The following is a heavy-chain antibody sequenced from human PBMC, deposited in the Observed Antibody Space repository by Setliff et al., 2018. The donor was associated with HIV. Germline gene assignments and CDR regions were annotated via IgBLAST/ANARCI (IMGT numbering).Heavy chain of an antibody. CDR3: ARGLLDRSGHRSDCFDS. CDR2: INHSGST. J-gene: IGHJ5*01. CDR1: GVSISSSSYF. D-gene: IGHD3-22*01. V-gene: IGHV4-39*07. Sequence: SATLSLTCAVSGVSISSSSYFWGWIRQPPGKGLEWIGEINHSGSTNYNPSLKSRVTVSVDASKNQFSLRLRSVTAADTAVYYCARGLLDRSGHRSDCFDSWGRGTPVTVSS.